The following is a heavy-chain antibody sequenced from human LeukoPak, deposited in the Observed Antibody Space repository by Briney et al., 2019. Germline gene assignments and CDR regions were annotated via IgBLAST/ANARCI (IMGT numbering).Heavy chain of an antibody. CDR2: IYPGDSDT. CDR3: ARLYAGDYDDYNNYYYYMDV. CDR1: GYTFTTYW. V-gene: IGHV5-51*01. Sequence: GESLKISCKGSGYTFTTYWIGWVRQMPGKGLEWMGIIYPGDSDTTYSPSFQGQVTISADKSISTAYLQWSSLKASDTAMYYCARLYAGDYDDYNNYYYYMDVWGKGTTVTVSS. J-gene: IGHJ6*03. D-gene: IGHD4-17*01.